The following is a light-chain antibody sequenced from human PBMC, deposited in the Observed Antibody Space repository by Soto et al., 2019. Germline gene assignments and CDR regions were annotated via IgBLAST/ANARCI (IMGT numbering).Light chain of an antibody. V-gene: IGKV1-9*01. Sequence: DIQMTQSPSTLSGSVGDRVTITCRASQTISNFLAWYQQKPGRAPKLLMYDASTLQSGVPSRFSGSGSGTDFTLTISGLQSEEFAVYYCQQYNNWPQTFGQGTKVDIK. CDR1: QTISNF. CDR2: DAS. CDR3: QQYNNWPQT. J-gene: IGKJ1*01.